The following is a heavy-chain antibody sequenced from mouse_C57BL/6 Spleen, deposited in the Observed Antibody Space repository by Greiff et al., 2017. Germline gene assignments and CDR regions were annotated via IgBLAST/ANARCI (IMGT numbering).Heavy chain of an antibody. J-gene: IGHJ2*01. Sequence: QVQLQQPGAELVRPGTSVKLSCKASGYTFISYWMHWVKQRPGQGLEWIGVIDPSDSYTNYNQKFKGKATLTVDTSSSTAYMQLSSLTSEDSAVYYCARNRLLRFDYWGQGTTLTVSS. CDR1: GYTFISYW. CDR3: ARNRLLRFDY. V-gene: IGHV1-59*01. CDR2: IDPSDSYT. D-gene: IGHD1-1*01.